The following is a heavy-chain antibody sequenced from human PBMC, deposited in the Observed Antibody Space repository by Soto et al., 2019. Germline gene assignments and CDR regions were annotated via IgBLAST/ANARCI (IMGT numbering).Heavy chain of an antibody. J-gene: IGHJ5*02. CDR1: GGSISSYY. CDR2: IYYSGST. Sequence: PSETLSLTCTVSGGSISSYYWSWIRQPPGKGLEWIGYIYYSGSTNYNPSLKSRVTISVDTSKNQFSLKLSSVTAADTAVYYCARVRGGYASTNWFDPWGQGTLVTVSS. V-gene: IGHV4-59*01. D-gene: IGHD5-12*01. CDR3: ARVRGGYASTNWFDP.